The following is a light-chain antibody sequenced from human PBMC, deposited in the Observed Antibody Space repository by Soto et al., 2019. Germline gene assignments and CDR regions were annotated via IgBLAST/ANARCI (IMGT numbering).Light chain of an antibody. CDR3: QQSYTPRALT. J-gene: IGKJ4*01. CDR2: SAS. V-gene: IGKV1-39*01. Sequence: IQMTQSPSSLSASVGDRVNITCRASQSISTFLNWYQQTPGKAPKLLISSASTLQTGAPARFSGSGSGTDFTLTISRLQPEDFATYYCQQSYTPRALTFGGGTKVEIK. CDR1: QSISTF.